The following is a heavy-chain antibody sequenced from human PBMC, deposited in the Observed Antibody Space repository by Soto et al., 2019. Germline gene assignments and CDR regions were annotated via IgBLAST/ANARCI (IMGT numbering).Heavy chain of an antibody. CDR3: AVWGGHDYNY. CDR2: IRPDGTET. J-gene: IGHJ4*02. D-gene: IGHD4-4*01. CDR1: GFTFTDFY. Sequence: EVQLVQSGGGLVQPGGSLRLSCVGSGFTFTDFYMNWVRQAPGKVLEWVSNIRPDGTETNYVESVRARYTTARDNVKHSLFSQMNSLRAHDTAIYDCAVWGGHDYNYWGQGILVTVAS. V-gene: IGHV3-7*03.